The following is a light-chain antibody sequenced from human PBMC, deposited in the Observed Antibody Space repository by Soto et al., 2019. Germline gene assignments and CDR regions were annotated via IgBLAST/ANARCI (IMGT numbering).Light chain of an antibody. V-gene: IGLV1-44*01. CDR2: SND. CDR3: ASWDASLNGFV. CDR1: SSNIGSTT. J-gene: IGLJ1*01. Sequence: QSVLTQPPSASGTPGQRVTISCSGSSSNIGSTTVSWYQQLPGAAPKLLIYSNDQWPSGVPDRFSGSKYGTSASLAISGLQSEDEADYYCASWDASLNGFVFGHGTKVTV.